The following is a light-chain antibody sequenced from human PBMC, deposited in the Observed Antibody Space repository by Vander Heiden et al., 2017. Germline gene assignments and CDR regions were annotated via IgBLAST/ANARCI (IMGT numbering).Light chain of an antibody. CDR1: SSTIGYNS. V-gene: IGLV1-51*02. Sequence: QSVLTQPPSVSAAPGPKVTISCPGGSSTIGYNSVSWYQHLPGTAPKLLVYENIKRPSGIPDRFSGSKSGTSATLGITGLQTGDEADYYCATWDASLSAWVFGGGTKLTVL. CDR3: ATWDASLSAWV. CDR2: ENI. J-gene: IGLJ3*02.